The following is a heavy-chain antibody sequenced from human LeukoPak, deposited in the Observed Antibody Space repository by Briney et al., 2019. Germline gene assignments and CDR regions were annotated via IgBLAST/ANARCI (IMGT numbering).Heavy chain of an antibody. V-gene: IGHV1-2*04. Sequence: GASVKVSCKASGYTFTGYYMHWVRQAPGQGLEWMGWINPNSGGTNYAQKFQGWVTMTRDTSISTAYMELSRLRSDDTAVYYCARDRRSDVASNAFDIWGQGTMVTVSS. J-gene: IGHJ3*02. CDR3: ARDRRSDVASNAFDI. CDR1: GYTFTGYY. CDR2: INPNSGGT. D-gene: IGHD2-21*01.